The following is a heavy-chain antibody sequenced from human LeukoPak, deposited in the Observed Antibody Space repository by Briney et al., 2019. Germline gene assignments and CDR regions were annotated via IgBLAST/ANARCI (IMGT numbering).Heavy chain of an antibody. CDR3: ARDFEGASGFFDY. CDR2: ISASGSSV. J-gene: IGHJ4*02. V-gene: IGHV3-48*02. CDR1: GITFSHYN. D-gene: IGHD3-10*01. Sequence: GGSLRPSCVASGITFSHYNIYWVRQAPGKGLEWVSYISASGSSVYYADSVKGRFTISRDNAENSLYLQMNSLRDEDTAVYYCARDFEGASGFFDYWGQGTLVTVSS.